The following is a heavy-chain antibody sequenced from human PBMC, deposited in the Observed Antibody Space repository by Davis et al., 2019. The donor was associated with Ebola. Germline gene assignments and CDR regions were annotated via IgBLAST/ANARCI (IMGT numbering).Heavy chain of an antibody. CDR2: IYYSGTT. J-gene: IGHJ6*02. V-gene: IGHV4-39*01. D-gene: IGHD3-3*01. CDR1: GGSISNSDYY. Sequence: PSETLSLTCIVSGGSISNSDYYWAWIRQPPGKGLEWIGSIYYSGTTNYNPSLKSRVTISVDTSKNQFSLKLTSVTATDMAVYYCARHRDGSGHYTYFYYGMDVWGQGTTVTVSS. CDR3: ARHRDGSGHYTYFYYGMDV.